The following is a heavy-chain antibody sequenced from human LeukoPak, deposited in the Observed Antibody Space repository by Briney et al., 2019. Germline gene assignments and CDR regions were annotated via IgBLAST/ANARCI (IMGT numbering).Heavy chain of an antibody. Sequence: GESLRPSCAASGLTFSNYAMSWVRQAPGRGLEWVSVISATGYTTYYADFVKGRFTISRDNSKNTLYLQMNSLSPEDTAVYYCAKDRYYNSIEFYMDVWGKGTTVTASS. CDR2: ISATGYTT. D-gene: IGHD3-22*01. V-gene: IGHV3-23*01. J-gene: IGHJ6*03. CDR3: AKDRYYNSIEFYMDV. CDR1: GLTFSNYA.